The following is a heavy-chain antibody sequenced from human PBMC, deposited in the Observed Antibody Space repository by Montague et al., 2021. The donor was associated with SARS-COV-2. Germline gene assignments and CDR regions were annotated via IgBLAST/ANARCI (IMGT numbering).Heavy chain of an antibody. CDR2: IYHSGDT. CDR1: GGSISSSNW. V-gene: IGHV4-4*02. D-gene: IGHD3-16*01. J-gene: IGHJ2*01. Sequence: SETLSLTCAVSGGSISSSNWWSWVRQPPGKGLEWIGEIYHSGDTKYNPSLKSRATISVDTSKNHFALRLSSVTAADTAVYYCAREFRIELWQTNWYFGLWGRGTLVTVSS. CDR3: AREFRIELWQTNWYFGL.